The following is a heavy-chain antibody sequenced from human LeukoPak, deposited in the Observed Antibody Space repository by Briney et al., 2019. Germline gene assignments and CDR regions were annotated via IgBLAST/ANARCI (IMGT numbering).Heavy chain of an antibody. CDR3: ARFAPRDSYFYHYMDV. V-gene: IGHV4-4*07. J-gene: IGHJ6*03. CDR1: GDSIANYF. D-gene: IGHD3/OR15-3a*01. CDR2: LSPRGTT. Sequence: SETLSLTCSIPGDSIANYFWTWTRQSAGGGLEYIGRLSPRGTTNLNPSLKNRVTLSLDTSTSQFSLQLTSVTAADTAVYFCARFAPRDSYFYHYMDVWGKGTTVTVSS.